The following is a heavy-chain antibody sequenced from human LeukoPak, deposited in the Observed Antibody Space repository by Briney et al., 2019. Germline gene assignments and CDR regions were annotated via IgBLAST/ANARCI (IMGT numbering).Heavy chain of an antibody. Sequence: GGSLRLSCAASGFTFSSHGMNWVRQPSGKGLEWVSGIRVDGVPTYYADSVKGRFPISRDNSEHTLYLQMNTLSAGAAPVYYCAKDDGWVQYANWGQGTLVTFSS. V-gene: IGHV3-23*01. CDR3: AKDDGWVQYAN. J-gene: IGHJ4*02. D-gene: IGHD5-24*01. CDR2: IRVDGVPT. CDR1: GFTFSSHG.